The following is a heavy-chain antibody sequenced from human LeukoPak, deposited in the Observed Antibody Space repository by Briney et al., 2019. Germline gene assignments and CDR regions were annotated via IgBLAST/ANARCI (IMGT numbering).Heavy chain of an antibody. V-gene: IGHV3-21*01. Sequence: PGGSLRLSCAASGFTFSSYNTNWVRQAPGKGLEWVSYISSSSSYIYYADSVKGRFTISRDNAKNSLYLQMNSLRAEDTAVYYCARADWDTAMIDYWGQGTLVTVSS. CDR2: ISSSSSYI. J-gene: IGHJ4*02. CDR1: GFTFSSYN. CDR3: ARADWDTAMIDY. D-gene: IGHD5-18*01.